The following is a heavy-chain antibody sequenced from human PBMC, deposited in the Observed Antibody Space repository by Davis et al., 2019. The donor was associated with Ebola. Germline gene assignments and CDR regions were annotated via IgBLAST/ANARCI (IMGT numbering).Heavy chain of an antibody. CDR1: GFTFNNYA. CDR2: IGVGGDIT. Sequence: PGGSLRLSCAASGFTFNNYAMTWVRQAPGKGLEWVSGIGVGGDITYYADSVKGRFTVSRDNSKNTVYLQMNSLRAEDTAVYYCAKDAATVVVLAALDYWGQGTLVTVSS. V-gene: IGHV3-23*01. CDR3: AKDAATVVVLAALDY. J-gene: IGHJ4*02. D-gene: IGHD2-15*01.